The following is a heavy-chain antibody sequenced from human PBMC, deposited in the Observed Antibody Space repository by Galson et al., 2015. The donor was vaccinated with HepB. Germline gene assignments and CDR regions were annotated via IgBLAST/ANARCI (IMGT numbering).Heavy chain of an antibody. CDR1: GYTFTGHY. Sequence: SVKVSCKASGYTFTGHYTHWVRQAPGQGLEWVGGVNPNSGGTKFAQNFQGRVTMTRDTSISTAYMELSSLRSDDTAVYYCARDYYDSSGNGAFDIWGEGTMVIV. CDR2: VNPNSGGT. D-gene: IGHD3-22*01. V-gene: IGHV1-2*02. J-gene: IGHJ3*02. CDR3: ARDYYDSSGNGAFDI.